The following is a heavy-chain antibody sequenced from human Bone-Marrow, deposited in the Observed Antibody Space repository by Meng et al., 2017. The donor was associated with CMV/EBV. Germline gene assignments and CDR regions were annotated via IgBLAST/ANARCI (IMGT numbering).Heavy chain of an antibody. J-gene: IGHJ5*02. D-gene: IGHD3-3*01. V-gene: IGHV1-58*01. Sequence: SVKVSCKASGFTFTSSAVQWVRQARGQRLEWIGWTVVGSGNTNYAQKFQERVTITRDMSTSTAYMELSSLRSEDTAVYYCARGRYKHDFWSGYYNNWFDPWGQGTLVTVSS. CDR3: ARGRYKHDFWSGYYNNWFDP. CDR2: TVVGSGNT. CDR1: GFTFTSSA.